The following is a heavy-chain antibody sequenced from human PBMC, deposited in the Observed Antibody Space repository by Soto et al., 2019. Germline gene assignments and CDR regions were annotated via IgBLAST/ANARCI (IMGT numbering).Heavy chain of an antibody. CDR2: ISAIDFST. CDR1: GFTFSSYA. V-gene: IGHV3-23*01. Sequence: EVQLLESGGGLVQPGGSLRLSCAASGFTFSSYAMTWVRQAPGKGLEWVSAISAIDFSTYYADSVNGRFTISRDNSKNTVYLQMNSLRAEDTAVYYCARRDGLAYWGQGTLVTVSS. CDR3: ARRDGLAY. J-gene: IGHJ4*02.